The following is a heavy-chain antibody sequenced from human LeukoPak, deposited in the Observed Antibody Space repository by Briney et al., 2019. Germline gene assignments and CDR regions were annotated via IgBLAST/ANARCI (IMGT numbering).Heavy chain of an antibody. V-gene: IGHV3-74*01. CDR1: GFTFSSYFW. CDR3: VRDLDLGGYSSFEY. D-gene: IGHD4-23*01. J-gene: IGHJ4*02. Sequence: GGSLRLSCAASGFTFSSYFWMHWVRQAPGKGLVWVSSIKSDGSSSTYADSVKGRFTISRDNAKNSLYLQMNTLRAEDTAVYYCVRDLDLGGYSSFEYWGQGTLVTVSS. CDR2: IKSDGSSS.